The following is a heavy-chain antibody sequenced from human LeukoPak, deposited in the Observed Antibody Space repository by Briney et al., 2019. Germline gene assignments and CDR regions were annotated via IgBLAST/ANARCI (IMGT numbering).Heavy chain of an antibody. CDR1: GFTFSSYA. J-gene: IGHJ3*02. CDR3: AKFSGSGWFRRDAFDI. D-gene: IGHD6-19*01. V-gene: IGHV3-23*01. CDR2: ISVSGGST. Sequence: GGSLRLSCAASGFTFSSYAMSWVRQAPGKGLEWVSAISVSGGSTYYADSVKGRFTISRDNSKNTLYLQMNSLRAEDTAVYYCAKFSGSGWFRRDAFDIWGQGTMVTVSS.